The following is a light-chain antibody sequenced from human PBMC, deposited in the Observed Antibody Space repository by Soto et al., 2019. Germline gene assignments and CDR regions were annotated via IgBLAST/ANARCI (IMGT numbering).Light chain of an antibody. CDR2: ASS. V-gene: IGKV3-20*01. J-gene: IGKJ5*01. Sequence: ILFTQCPGTLCLPPGERATLSCKTSQSRGSNFLAWSQHQPGKAPRLLIYASSNRATGIPDRLSVSASGTDFSLSIQRLEPEDSAVSYCQLYGTSPHFGQGTRLDIK. CDR3: QLYGTSPH. CDR1: QSRGSNF.